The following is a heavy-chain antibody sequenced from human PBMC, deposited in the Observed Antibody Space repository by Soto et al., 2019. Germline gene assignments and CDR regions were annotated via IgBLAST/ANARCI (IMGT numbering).Heavy chain of an antibody. V-gene: IGHV3-48*01. CDR1: GFTFSSYS. Sequence: PGGSMRLSCAASGFTFSSYSMNCVRQSPGKGLEWVSYISSSSNSIYYADSVKGRFTISRDNAKNSLHLQMNSLRAEDTAVYYCFSPGECSTTSCICWGQGTWVTVSS. J-gene: IGHJ4*02. CDR3: FSPGECSTTSCIC. D-gene: IGHD2-2*01. CDR2: ISSSSNSI.